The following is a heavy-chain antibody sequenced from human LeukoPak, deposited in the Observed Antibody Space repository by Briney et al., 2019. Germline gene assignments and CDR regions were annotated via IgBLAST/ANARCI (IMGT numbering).Heavy chain of an antibody. CDR2: IKQDGSEK. V-gene: IGHV3-7*01. J-gene: IGHJ4*02. CDR1: GFTFSSYW. CDR3: ARLSAMVRGPEDIFYFEY. D-gene: IGHD3-10*01. Sequence: PGGSLRLSCAASGFTFSSYWMSWVHQAPGKGLEWVANIKQDGSEKYYADSVKGRFTISRDIAKQSVFLQMNSLRAEDTALYYCARLSAMVRGPEDIFYFEYWGLGTLVTVSS.